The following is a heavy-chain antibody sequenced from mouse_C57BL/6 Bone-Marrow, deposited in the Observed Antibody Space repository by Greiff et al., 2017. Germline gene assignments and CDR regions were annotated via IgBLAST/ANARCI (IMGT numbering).Heavy chain of an antibody. Sequence: EVQLVESGGGLVKPGGSLKLSCAASGFTFSDYGMHWVRQAPEKGLEWVAYISSGSSTIYYADTVTGRFTISRDNAKNTLFLQMTSLRSEDTAMYYFADYYGSSPFAYWGQGTLVTVSA. CDR3: ADYYGSSPFAY. V-gene: IGHV5-17*01. CDR1: GFTFSDYG. D-gene: IGHD1-1*01. CDR2: ISSGSSTI. J-gene: IGHJ3*01.